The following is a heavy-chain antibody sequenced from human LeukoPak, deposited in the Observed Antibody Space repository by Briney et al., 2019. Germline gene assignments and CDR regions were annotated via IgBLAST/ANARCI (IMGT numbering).Heavy chain of an antibody. Sequence: PGGSLRLSCAASGFTFSNAWMSWVRQAPGKGLVWVSRLNDDGSTTTYADSVKGRFTISRDNAKNTLYLQMNSLRAEDTAVYYCARVASGSPNYYYYGLDVWGQGTTVTVSS. D-gene: IGHD3-10*01. CDR1: GFTFSNAW. J-gene: IGHJ6*02. CDR2: LNDDGSTT. CDR3: ARVASGSPNYYYYGLDV. V-gene: IGHV3-74*01.